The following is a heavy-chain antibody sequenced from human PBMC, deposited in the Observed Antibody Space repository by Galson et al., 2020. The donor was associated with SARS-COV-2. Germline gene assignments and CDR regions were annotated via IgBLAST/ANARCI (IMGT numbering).Heavy chain of an antibody. Sequence: GGSLRLPCAASGFAFNTYSIHWVRRAPGKGLEWVAVISFDGNNDYYGDSVKGRFTISRDNSKNTLYLQMTSLTTEDTAVYYCARDGRPWGSDSYLYYFDFWGQGTLVTVSS. CDR3: ARDGRPWGSDSYLYYFDF. CDR1: GFAFNTYS. V-gene: IGHV3-30*04. CDR2: ISFDGNND. J-gene: IGHJ4*02. D-gene: IGHD3-10*01.